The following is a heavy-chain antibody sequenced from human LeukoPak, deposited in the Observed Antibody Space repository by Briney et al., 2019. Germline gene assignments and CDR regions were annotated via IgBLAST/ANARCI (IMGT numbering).Heavy chain of an antibody. Sequence: KSSETLSLTCTVSGGSISSYYWSWIRQPPGKGLEWIGYVYYSGGTHYNPSLKSRVTISVDTSKNLFSLQLSSVTAADTAVYYCAREYCSSTSCWRTGLDYWGQGTLVTVSS. V-gene: IGHV4-59*01. J-gene: IGHJ4*02. D-gene: IGHD2-2*01. CDR2: VYYSGGT. CDR1: GGSISSYY. CDR3: AREYCSSTSCWRTGLDY.